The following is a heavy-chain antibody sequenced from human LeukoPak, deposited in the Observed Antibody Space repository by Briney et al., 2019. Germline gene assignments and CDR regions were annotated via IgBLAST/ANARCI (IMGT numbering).Heavy chain of an antibody. Sequence: PGRSLRLSCAASGFTFSSYGMHWVRQAPGKGLEWVAVIWYDGSNKYYADSVKGRFTISRDNSKNTLYLQMNSLRAEDTAVHYCARDFRTTQYYFDYWGQGTLVTVSS. CDR1: GFTFSSYG. J-gene: IGHJ4*02. D-gene: IGHD1-7*01. V-gene: IGHV3-33*01. CDR3: ARDFRTTQYYFDY. CDR2: IWYDGSNK.